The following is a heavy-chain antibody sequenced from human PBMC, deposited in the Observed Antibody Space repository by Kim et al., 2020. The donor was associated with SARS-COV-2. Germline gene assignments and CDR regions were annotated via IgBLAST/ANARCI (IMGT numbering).Heavy chain of an antibody. CDR1: GFTFSSYG. CDR2: ISYDGSNK. V-gene: IGHV3-30*18. D-gene: IGHD4-17*01. J-gene: IGHJ4*02. CDR3: AKDSTPPPLGYGDYLSVGSPVDY. Sequence: GGSLRLSCAASGFTFSSYGMHWVRQAPGKGLEWVAVISYDGSNKYYADSVKGRFTISRDNSKNTLYLQMNSLRAEDTAVYYCAKDSTPPPLGYGDYLSVGSPVDYWGQGTLVTVSS.